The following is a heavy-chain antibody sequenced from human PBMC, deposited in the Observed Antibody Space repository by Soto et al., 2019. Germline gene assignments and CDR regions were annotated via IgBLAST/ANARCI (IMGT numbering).Heavy chain of an antibody. CDR3: ERDFGTGDYRYFQH. CDR1: GFTFSSYW. J-gene: IGHJ1*01. Sequence: EVQLVESGGGLVQPGESLRLSCAASGFTFSSYWMHWVRQAPGKGLVWVSRINNDESSTTYADSVKGRFTISRDNAKNTLYLQMNSLRAEDTAVYYCERDFGTGDYRYFQHWGQGTLVTVSS. V-gene: IGHV3-74*01. D-gene: IGHD4-17*01. CDR2: INNDESST.